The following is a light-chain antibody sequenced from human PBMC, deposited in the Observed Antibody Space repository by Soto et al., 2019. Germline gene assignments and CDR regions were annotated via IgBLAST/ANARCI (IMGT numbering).Light chain of an antibody. CDR1: QRVLKSSTNKNC. CDR3: QQYSTPPFT. V-gene: IGKV4-1*01. CDR2: WAS. J-gene: IGKJ3*01. Sequence: DIVLTQSPDSLTVSLGERATINCRSSQRVLKSSTNKNCVAWYQHKPGQPPKLLINWASTRESGVPARFSGSGYGTDFTLTISSLQAEDVAVYYCQQYSTPPFTFGPGPTVEIK.